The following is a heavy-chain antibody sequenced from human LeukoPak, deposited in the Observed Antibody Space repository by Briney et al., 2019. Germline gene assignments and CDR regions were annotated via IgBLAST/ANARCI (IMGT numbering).Heavy chain of an antibody. CDR3: ARQQRYYYGSGPQLLSWFDP. CDR1: GGSFSGYY. D-gene: IGHD3-10*01. V-gene: IGHV4-34*01. J-gene: IGHJ5*02. CDR2: INHSGST. Sequence: SETLSLTCAVYGGSFSGYYWSWIRQPPGKGLEWIGEINHSGSTNYNPSLKSRVTLSTGTSETQFSLKLTSVTAADTAVYYCARQQRYYYGSGPQLLSWFDPWGQGTLVTVSS.